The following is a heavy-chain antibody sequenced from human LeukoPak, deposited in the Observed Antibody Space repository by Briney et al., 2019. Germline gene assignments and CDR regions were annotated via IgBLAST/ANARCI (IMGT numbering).Heavy chain of an antibody. J-gene: IGHJ3*01. D-gene: IGHD3-22*01. Sequence: ASLKVSCKASGYTLGEYYIHWVRQAPGQGLEWMGSFDPTSGGTGNAQRFQGRVTRTRDTSISTAYMEMSRLTSDDTAEYFCAREYYDNNGRKYAFDVWGQGTMVTVSS. CDR3: AREYYDNNGRKYAFDV. CDR2: FDPTSGGT. V-gene: IGHV1-2*02. CDR1: GYTLGEYY.